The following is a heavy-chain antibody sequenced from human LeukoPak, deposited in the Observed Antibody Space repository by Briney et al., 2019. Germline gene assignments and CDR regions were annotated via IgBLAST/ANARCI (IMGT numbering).Heavy chain of an antibody. D-gene: IGHD3-3*01. V-gene: IGHV3-74*01. CDR1: GFTFSSYW. CDR3: ARGMPYYDFWSGYYNVDY. J-gene: IGHJ4*02. Sequence: PGGSLRLSCAASGFTFSSYWMHWVRQAPGKGLVWVSRINSDGSSTSYADSVKGRFTISRDNAKNTLYLQMNSLRAEDTAVYHCARGMPYYDFWSGYYNVDYWGQGTLVTVSS. CDR2: INSDGSST.